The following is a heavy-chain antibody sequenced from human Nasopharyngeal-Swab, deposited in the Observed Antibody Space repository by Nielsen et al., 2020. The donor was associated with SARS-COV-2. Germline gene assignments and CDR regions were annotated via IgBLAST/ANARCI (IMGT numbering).Heavy chain of an antibody. CDR3: ARGYSSGRYDY. D-gene: IGHD6-19*01. Sequence: GESLKISCQGSGYTFSNYWIGWVRQMPGKGLEWMGVIYPGDSDTRYNPSLQRQVTISVVKSISTAYLQWNSLQASDSAIYYCARGYSSGRYDYWGQGALVTVSS. J-gene: IGHJ4*02. V-gene: IGHV5-51*01. CDR1: GYTFSNYW. CDR2: IYPGDSDT.